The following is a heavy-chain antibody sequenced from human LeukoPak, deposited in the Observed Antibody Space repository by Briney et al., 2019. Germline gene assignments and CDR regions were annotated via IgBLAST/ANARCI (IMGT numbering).Heavy chain of an antibody. V-gene: IGHV1-18*01. CDR1: GYTFTIYG. Sequence: RASVTVSCTAPGYTFTIYGISWVRQAPGQGLEWMGWISAYNGNTNYAQKLRGRVTMTTDTSTSTAYMELRSLRSDDTAVYYCAYQQQAYYYGMDVWGQGTTVTVSS. D-gene: IGHD6-13*01. J-gene: IGHJ6*02. CDR2: ISAYNGNT. CDR3: AYQQQAYYYGMDV.